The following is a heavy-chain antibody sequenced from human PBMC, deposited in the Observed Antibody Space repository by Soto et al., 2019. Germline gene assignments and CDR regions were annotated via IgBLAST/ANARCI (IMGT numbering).Heavy chain of an antibody. CDR1: GYTLTGYY. D-gene: IGHD6-19*01. Sequence: ASVKVSCKASGYTLTGYYMHWVRQAPGQGLEWMGWINPNSGGTNYAQKFQGWVTMTRDTSISTAYMELSRLRSDDTAVYYCARDGDSSGFDFDYWGQGTLVTVS. CDR3: ARDGDSSGFDFDY. CDR2: INPNSGGT. V-gene: IGHV1-2*04. J-gene: IGHJ4*02.